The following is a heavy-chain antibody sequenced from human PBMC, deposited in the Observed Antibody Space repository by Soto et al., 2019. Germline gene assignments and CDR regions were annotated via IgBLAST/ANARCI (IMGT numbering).Heavy chain of an antibody. D-gene: IGHD1-26*01. CDR2: VSGYNRNT. J-gene: IGHJ4*02. V-gene: IGHV1-18*01. Sequence: QVQLVQSGVEVKMPGASVKLSCKTYGYAFTNYGVTWVRQVSGQGLEWIEQVSGYNRNTNHAQKFEDRVIMTPDTSTNTAHMELRSRRSDDTGIYYCARERQWEPVIYWCRGTRLTFSP. CDR1: GYAFTNYG. CDR3: ARERQWEPVIY.